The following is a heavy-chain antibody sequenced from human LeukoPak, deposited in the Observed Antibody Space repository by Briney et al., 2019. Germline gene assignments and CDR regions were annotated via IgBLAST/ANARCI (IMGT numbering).Heavy chain of an antibody. V-gene: IGHV3-21*01. J-gene: IGHJ4*02. Sequence: PGGSLRLSCAASGFTFSSYSMNWVRQAPGKGLEWVSSISSSSSYIYYADSVKGRFTISRDNAKNSLYLQMNSLRAEDTAVYYCAREKWELQGFDYWGQGTLVTVSS. CDR2: ISSSSSYI. D-gene: IGHD1-26*01. CDR3: AREKWELQGFDY. CDR1: GFTFSSYS.